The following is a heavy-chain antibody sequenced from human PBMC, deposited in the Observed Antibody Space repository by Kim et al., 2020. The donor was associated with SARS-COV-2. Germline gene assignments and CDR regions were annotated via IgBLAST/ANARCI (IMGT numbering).Heavy chain of an antibody. CDR3: ARGSMEGVPYWWFDL. V-gene: IGHV4-59*09. J-gene: IGHJ2*01. D-gene: IGHD2-8*01. Sequence: PPLKSRVPISGDTSKNQLSLKLSSVTAADTAGYYCARGSMEGVPYWWFDLWGRGTLVTVSS.